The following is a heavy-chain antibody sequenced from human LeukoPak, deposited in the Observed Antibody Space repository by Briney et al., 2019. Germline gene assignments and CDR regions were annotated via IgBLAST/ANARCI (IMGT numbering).Heavy chain of an antibody. CDR3: ARAVGYCSSTSCLNWFDP. CDR2: INHSGST. CDR1: GGSFSGYY. D-gene: IGHD2-2*01. J-gene: IGHJ5*02. V-gene: IGHV4-34*01. Sequence: PSETLSLTCAVYGGSFSGYYWSWIRQPPGKGLEWIGEINHSGSTNYNPSLKSRVTISVDTSKNQFSLKLSSVTAADTAVYYCARAVGYCSSTSCLNWFDPRGQGTLVTVSS.